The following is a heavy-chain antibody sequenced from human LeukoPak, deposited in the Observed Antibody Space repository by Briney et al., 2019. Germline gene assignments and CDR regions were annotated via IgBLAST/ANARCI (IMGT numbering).Heavy chain of an antibody. CDR2: IYTGGST. CDR3: ARLSYSSGGDY. D-gene: IGHD6-19*01. J-gene: IGHJ4*02. V-gene: IGHV4-4*09. Sequence: SETLSLTCTVSGGSISSYYWSWIRQPPGKGLGWIGYIYTGGSTNYNPSLKSRVTISVDTSKNQFSLKLSSVTAADTAVYYCARLSYSSGGDYWGQGTLVTVSS. CDR1: GGSISSYY.